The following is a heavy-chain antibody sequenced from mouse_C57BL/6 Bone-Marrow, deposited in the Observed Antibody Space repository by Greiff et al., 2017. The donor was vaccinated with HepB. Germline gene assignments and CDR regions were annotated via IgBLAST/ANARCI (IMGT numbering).Heavy chain of an antibody. CDR1: GYAFSSYW. J-gene: IGHJ4*01. D-gene: IGHD2-2*01. CDR2: IYPGDGDT. Sequence: VKLMESGAELVKPGASVKISCKASGYAFSSYWMNWVKQRPGKGLEWIGQIYPGDGDTNYNGKFKGKATLTADKSSSTAYMQLSSLTSEDSAVYFCARTYGSVMDYWGQGTSVTVSS. V-gene: IGHV1-80*01. CDR3: ARTYGSVMDY.